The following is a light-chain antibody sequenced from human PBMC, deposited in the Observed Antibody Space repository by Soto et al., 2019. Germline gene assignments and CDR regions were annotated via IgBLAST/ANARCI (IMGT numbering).Light chain of an antibody. CDR3: QQRGDWPPIT. V-gene: IGKV3-11*01. J-gene: IGKJ5*01. Sequence: EIVLTQSPGTLSLSPGERATLSCRASQSVSSNLAWHQQKPGQAPRILMYDASTRATGIPARFSGSGSGTDFTLSISSLEPEDFAVYYCQQRGDWPPITFGQGTRLEIK. CDR1: QSVSSN. CDR2: DAS.